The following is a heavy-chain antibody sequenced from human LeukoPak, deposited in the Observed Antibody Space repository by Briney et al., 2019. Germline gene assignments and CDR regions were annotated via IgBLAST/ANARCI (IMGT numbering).Heavy chain of an antibody. D-gene: IGHD3-10*01. Sequence: GASVKVSCKASGGTFSSYAISWVRQAPGQGLEWMGRIIPILGIANYAQKFQGRVTITADKSTSTAYMELSGLRSEDTAVYYCARDISTRVSLYGSDYWGQGTLVTVSS. V-gene: IGHV1-69*04. J-gene: IGHJ4*02. CDR3: ARDISTRVSLYGSDY. CDR2: IIPILGIA. CDR1: GGTFSSYA.